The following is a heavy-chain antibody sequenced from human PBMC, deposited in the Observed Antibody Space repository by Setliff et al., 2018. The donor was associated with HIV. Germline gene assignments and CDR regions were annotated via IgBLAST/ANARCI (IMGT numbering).Heavy chain of an antibody. CDR1: GGSISGYY. CDR3: ARGEFYCGTDCYWSSFDY. V-gene: IGHV4-34*01. Sequence: SETLSLTCAVYGGSISGYYWSWIRQSPGKGLEWIGEINHSGSTNFNPSLKSRVTISLDTSKNQFSLRLSSVTAADTAVYYCARGEFYCGTDCYWSSFDYWGQGILVTVSS. D-gene: IGHD2-21*02. J-gene: IGHJ4*02. CDR2: INHSGST.